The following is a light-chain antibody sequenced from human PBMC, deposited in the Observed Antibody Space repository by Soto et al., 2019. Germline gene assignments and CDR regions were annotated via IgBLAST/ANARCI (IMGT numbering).Light chain of an antibody. Sequence: DIQLTQSPSFLSASVGDRVTMTCRASQGISSYLAWYQQKPGKAPKLLIYAASTLQSGVPARFSGSGSGTEFTLTISSLQSEDFATYYCQQLNAYPLTFGGGTKVDI. J-gene: IGKJ4*01. V-gene: IGKV1-9*01. CDR1: QGISSY. CDR3: QQLNAYPLT. CDR2: AAS.